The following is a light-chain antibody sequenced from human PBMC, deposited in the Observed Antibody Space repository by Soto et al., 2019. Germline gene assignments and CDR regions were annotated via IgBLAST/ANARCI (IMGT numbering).Light chain of an antibody. CDR3: QQYNNWPPWT. V-gene: IGKV3-15*01. Sequence: EVVMTQSPATLSVSPGERATLSCRASQSISSDLAWYQQKPGQAPRLLIYGASTRASDIPARFSGSGSGTEFTLTISSLLSEDFAVYYCQQYNNWPPWTFGQGTKVDIK. J-gene: IGKJ1*01. CDR2: GAS. CDR1: QSISSD.